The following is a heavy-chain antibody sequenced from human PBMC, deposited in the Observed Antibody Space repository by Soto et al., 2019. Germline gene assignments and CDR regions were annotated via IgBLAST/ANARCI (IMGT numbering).Heavy chain of an antibody. CDR1: GYIFSDYP. Sequence: QVQFLQSGAELKKPGASVKVSCKTSGYIFSDYPIHWVRQAPGRGLEWVAWINTGNGTTRYSPRLQGRVTLRTDTSASTVNMHLTGLRIEGTAVYYCASNAFDYWGQGTMVAVS. CDR3: ASNAFDY. V-gene: IGHV1-3*04. CDR2: INTGNGTT. J-gene: IGHJ4*02.